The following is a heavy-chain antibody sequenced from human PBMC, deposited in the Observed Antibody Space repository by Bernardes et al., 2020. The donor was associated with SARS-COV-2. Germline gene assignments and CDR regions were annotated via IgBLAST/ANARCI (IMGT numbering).Heavy chain of an antibody. CDR3: AKRSKFDILTGYSPLWD. D-gene: IGHD3-9*01. CDR2: ISGSGVNA. J-gene: IGHJ4*02. CDR1: GFAFDNYA. V-gene: IGHV3-23*01. Sequence: GGSLRLSCEASGFAFDNYAMSWVRQAPGKGLEWVSVISGSGVNAYYGASVEGRFTVSRDNSRKKMFLQMTSLRPEDTAVYYCAKRSKFDILTGYSPLWDWGQGTLVTVSS.